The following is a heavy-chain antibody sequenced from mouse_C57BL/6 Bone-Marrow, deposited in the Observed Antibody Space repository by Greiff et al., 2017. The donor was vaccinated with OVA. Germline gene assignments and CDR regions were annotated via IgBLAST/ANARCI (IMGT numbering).Heavy chain of an antibody. CDR1: GFTFSDYG. CDR3: ARLHYYGSRGDY. V-gene: IGHV5-17*01. Sequence: EVKVEESGGGLVKPGGSLKLSCAASGFTFSDYGMHWVRQAPEKGLEWVAYISSGSSTIYYADTVKGRFTISRDNAKNTLFLQMTSLRSEDTAMYYCARLHYYGSRGDYWGQGTSVTVSS. CDR2: ISSGSSTI. D-gene: IGHD1-1*01. J-gene: IGHJ4*01.